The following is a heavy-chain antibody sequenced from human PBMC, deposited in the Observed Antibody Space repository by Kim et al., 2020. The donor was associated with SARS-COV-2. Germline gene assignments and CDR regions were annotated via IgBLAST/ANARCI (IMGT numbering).Heavy chain of an antibody. D-gene: IGHD5-18*01. J-gene: IGHJ6*03. CDR1: GFTFSSYS. V-gene: IGHV3-23*01. CDR3: AKDWAAMVKSFMDA. Sequence: GGSLRLSCAASGFTFSSYSMSWVRQAPGKGLEWVSAISGSGGSTYYADSVKGRSTISRDNSKNTLYLQMNSLRAEDTAVYYCAKDWAAMVKSFMDAWGKGTPVTLSS. CDR2: ISGSGGST.